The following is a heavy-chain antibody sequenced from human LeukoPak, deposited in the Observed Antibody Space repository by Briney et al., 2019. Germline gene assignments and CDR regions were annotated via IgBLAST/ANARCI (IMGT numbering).Heavy chain of an antibody. Sequence: SETLSLTCTVSGDSISGYHWSWIRQPPGKGLEWIGYISYSGSTKYNPTLRSRVVVSVDTSKSQFSLHLSSLTAADTAVYYCARVGRGDHTWGSYSFDYWGQGTLVTVSS. D-gene: IGHD3-16*01. CDR1: GDSISGYH. CDR2: ISYSGST. J-gene: IGHJ4*02. V-gene: IGHV4-59*01. CDR3: ARVGRGDHTWGSYSFDY.